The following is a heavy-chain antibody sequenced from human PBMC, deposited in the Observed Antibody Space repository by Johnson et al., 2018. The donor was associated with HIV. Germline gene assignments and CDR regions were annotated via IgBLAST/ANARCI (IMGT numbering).Heavy chain of an antibody. V-gene: IGHV3-23*04. CDR3: AKGGSGTTRIRAQKGAFDI. CDR1: GFTFSTYV. Sequence: VQLVESGGGLIQPGGSLRLSCAASGFTFSTYVMTWVRQAPGKGLEWVSVISNSGHATDYANSVKGRFTISRDNSKNTLYLQMNSLRAEDTAVYYCAKGGSGTTRIRAQKGAFDIWGQGTMVTVSS. J-gene: IGHJ3*02. D-gene: IGHD6-19*01. CDR2: ISNSGHAT.